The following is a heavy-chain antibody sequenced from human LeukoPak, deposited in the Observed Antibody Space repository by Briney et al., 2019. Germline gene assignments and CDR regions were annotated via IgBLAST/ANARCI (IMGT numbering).Heavy chain of an antibody. CDR3: AHRVGRGSSGWSDYYYYYMDV. V-gene: IGHV2-5*01. CDR1: GFSLTTSAMG. Sequence: SGPTLVNPTQTLTLTCTFSGFSLTTSAMGVGWIRHPPGKALEWLALIYRNDDKRYSPSRRSMRTITKGTSKNQVGLTMINMDPVDTATYYCAHRVGRGSSGWSDYYYYYMDVWGKGTTVTVSS. J-gene: IGHJ6*03. CDR2: IYRNDDK. D-gene: IGHD6-19*01.